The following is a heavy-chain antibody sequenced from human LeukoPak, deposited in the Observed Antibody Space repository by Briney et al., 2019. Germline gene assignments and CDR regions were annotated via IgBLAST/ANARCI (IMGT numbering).Heavy chain of an antibody. J-gene: IGHJ4*02. D-gene: IGHD6-13*01. CDR1: GYTFTSYG. V-gene: IGHV1-18*01. Sequence: EASVKVSCKASGYTFTSYGISWVRQAPGQGLEWMGWISAYNGNTNYAQKLQGRVTMTTDTSTSTAYMELRSLRSDDTAVYYCARDQGGYYSSSWVFDYWGQGTLVTVSS. CDR2: ISAYNGNT. CDR3: ARDQGGYYSSSWVFDY.